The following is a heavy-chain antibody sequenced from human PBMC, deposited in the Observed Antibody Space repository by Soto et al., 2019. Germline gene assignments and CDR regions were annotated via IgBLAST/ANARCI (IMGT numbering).Heavy chain of an antibody. J-gene: IGHJ1*01. V-gene: IGHV3-23*01. D-gene: IGHD4-17*01. CDR3: AKGKELYGDYWGFQQ. Sequence: EVQLLESGGGLVQPGGSLRLSCAASGFTFSDYAMHWVRQAPGKGLEWVSGISAGGGSKYSADSVKGRFSISRDNSKNTLYQQMNSLRAEDTAMYYCAKGKELYGDYWGFQQWGQGTLVTVSS. CDR2: ISAGGGSK. CDR1: GFTFSDYA.